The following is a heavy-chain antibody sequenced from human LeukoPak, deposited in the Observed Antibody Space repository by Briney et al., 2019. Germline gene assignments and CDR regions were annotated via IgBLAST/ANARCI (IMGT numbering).Heavy chain of an antibody. CDR1: GFTFSSYA. V-gene: IGHV3-23*01. CDR2: VSGSGLTT. J-gene: IGHJ4*02. CDR3: ARDYYDSSGLDY. D-gene: IGHD3-22*01. Sequence: PGGSLRLSCAASGFTFSSYAMSWVRLAPGKGLEWVSAVSGSGLTTYYADSVRGRFTISRDNAKNSLYLQMNSLRAEDTAVYYCARDYYDSSGLDYWGQGTLVTVSS.